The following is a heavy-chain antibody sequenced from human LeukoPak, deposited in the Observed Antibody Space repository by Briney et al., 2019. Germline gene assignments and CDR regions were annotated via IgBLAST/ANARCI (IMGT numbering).Heavy chain of an antibody. CDR1: GYTFTGYY. J-gene: IGHJ4*02. CDR3: ARDPLLGVPAAMGGEVSYFDY. D-gene: IGHD2-2*01. V-gene: IGHV1-2*04. Sequence: ASVKVSCKASGYTFTGYYMHWVRQAPGQGLEWMGWINPNSGGTNYAQKFQGWVTMTRDTSISTAYMELSRLRSDDTAVYYCARDPLLGVPAAMGGEVSYFDYWGQGTLVTVSS. CDR2: INPNSGGT.